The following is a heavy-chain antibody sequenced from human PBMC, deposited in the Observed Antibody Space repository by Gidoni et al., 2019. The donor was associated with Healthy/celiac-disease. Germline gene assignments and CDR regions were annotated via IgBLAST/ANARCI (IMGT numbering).Heavy chain of an antibody. D-gene: IGHD2-2*01. Sequence: QVQLVESGGGVVQPGRSLRLSCAASGFTFSSYGMHWVRQAPGKGLEWVAVISYDGSNKYYADSVKGRFTISRDNSKNTLYLQMNSLRAEDTAVYYCAKDIPPAAPIGVLGYFDYWGQGTLVTVSS. CDR2: ISYDGSNK. CDR3: AKDIPPAAPIGVLGYFDY. CDR1: GFTFSSYG. J-gene: IGHJ4*02. V-gene: IGHV3-30*18.